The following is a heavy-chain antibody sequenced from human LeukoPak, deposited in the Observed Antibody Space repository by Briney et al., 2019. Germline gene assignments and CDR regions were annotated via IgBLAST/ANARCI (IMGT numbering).Heavy chain of an antibody. Sequence: GGSLRLSFAASGFTFSSYGMHWVRQAPGKGLEWVAFIRYDGSNKYYADSVKGRFTISRDNSKNTLYLQMNSLRAEDTAVYYCAKGIAAAGTKYNWFDPWGQGTLVTVSS. CDR3: AKGIAAAGTKYNWFDP. V-gene: IGHV3-30*02. J-gene: IGHJ5*02. CDR2: IRYDGSNK. D-gene: IGHD6-13*01. CDR1: GFTFSSYG.